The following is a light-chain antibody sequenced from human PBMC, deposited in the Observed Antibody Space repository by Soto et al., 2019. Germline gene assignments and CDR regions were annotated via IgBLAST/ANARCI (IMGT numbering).Light chain of an antibody. CDR3: SSFTSRFTFV. V-gene: IGLV2-14*01. Sequence: QSVLTQPASVSGSPGQSIAISCTGTRSDVGACNYVSWYQQHPGKAPKLMISEVTNRPSGVSDRFSGSKSGNTASLNISGLQAEDEADYYCSSFTSRFTFVFGTGTKVTVL. CDR2: EVT. J-gene: IGLJ1*01. CDR1: RSDVGACNY.